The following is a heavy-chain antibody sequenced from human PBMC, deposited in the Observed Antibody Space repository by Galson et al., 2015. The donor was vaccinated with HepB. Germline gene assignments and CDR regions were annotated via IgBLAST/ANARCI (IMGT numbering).Heavy chain of an antibody. V-gene: IGHV1-69*13. D-gene: IGHD3-3*01. CDR1: GATFSDYS. J-gene: IGHJ4*02. CDR2: IVPPFTTP. Sequence: SVKVSCKASGATFSDYSFGWVRQAPGQGLEWVGGIVPPFTTPTYAPRFKGRVTISADDSTRTAYLELSSLRSDDTATYYCASRFTSNDFWGGHYNWGQGTQVIVSS. CDR3: ASRFTSNDFWGGHYN.